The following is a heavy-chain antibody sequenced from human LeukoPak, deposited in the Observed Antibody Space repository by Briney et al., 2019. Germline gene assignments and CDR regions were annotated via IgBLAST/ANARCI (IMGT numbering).Heavy chain of an antibody. CDR3: AREGYYDSSGFFQVLYYGMDV. J-gene: IGHJ6*02. CDR1: GYTFTSYG. D-gene: IGHD3-22*01. Sequence: ASVKVSCKASGYTFTSYGISWVRQAPGQGLEWMGWISAYNGNTNYAQKLQGRVTMTTDTSTSTAYMELRSLRSDDTAVYYCAREGYYDSSGFFQVLYYGMDVWGQGTTVTVSS. V-gene: IGHV1-18*01. CDR2: ISAYNGNT.